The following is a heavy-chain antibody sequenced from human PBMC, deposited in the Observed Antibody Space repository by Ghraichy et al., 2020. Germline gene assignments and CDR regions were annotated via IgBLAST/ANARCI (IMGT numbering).Heavy chain of an antibody. CDR3: ARHILNWGFSDY. V-gene: IGHV4-39*01. CDR1: GGSISSSSYY. Sequence: SETLSLTCTVSGGSISSSSYYWGWIRQPPGKGLEWIGSIYYSGSTYYNPSLKSRVTISVDTSKNQFSLKLSSVTAADTAVYYCARHILNWGFSDYWGQGTLVTVSS. D-gene: IGHD7-27*01. CDR2: IYYSGST. J-gene: IGHJ4*02.